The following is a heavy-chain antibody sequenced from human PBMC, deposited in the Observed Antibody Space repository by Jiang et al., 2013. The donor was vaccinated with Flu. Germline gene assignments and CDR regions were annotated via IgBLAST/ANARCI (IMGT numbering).Heavy chain of an antibody. V-gene: IGHV5-51*01. CDR3: ATADYGGFDP. J-gene: IGHJ5*02. CDR1: GYSFTDYW. D-gene: IGHD4/OR15-4a*01. Sequence: EVKTPGESLKISCKGSGYSFTDYWIAWVRQLPGKGLELMGIIHPRDSNTRYSPSFQGQVTLSADQSISTVYLQWSSLKASDTAMYYCATADYGGFDPWGQGTLVTVSS. CDR2: IHPRDSNT.